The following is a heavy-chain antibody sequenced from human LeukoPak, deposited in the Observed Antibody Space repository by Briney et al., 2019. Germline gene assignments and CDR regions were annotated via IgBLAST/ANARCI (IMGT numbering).Heavy chain of an antibody. CDR1: GFNFHDYA. J-gene: IGHJ4*02. CDR3: AKDIDSSRWFYFDY. Sequence: PGRSLRLSCAASGFNFHDYAMHWVWQAPGKGLEWVSSISWNSDRIDYADSVKGRFTISRDNARNSLFLQMDSLRVEDTAFYYCAKDIDSSRWFYFDYWGQGTLVTVSS. D-gene: IGHD3-22*01. V-gene: IGHV3-9*01. CDR2: ISWNSDRI.